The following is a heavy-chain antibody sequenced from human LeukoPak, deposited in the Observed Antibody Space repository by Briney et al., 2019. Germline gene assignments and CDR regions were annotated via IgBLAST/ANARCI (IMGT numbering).Heavy chain of an antibody. V-gene: IGHV3-48*03. Sequence: GGSLRLSYAASGFTFSSYEMNWVRQAPGKGLEWVSYISSSGSTIYYADSVKGRFTISRDNAKNSLYLQMNSLRAEDTAVYYCARDLLTYYDSSGELDYWGQGTLVTVSS. D-gene: IGHD3-22*01. CDR2: ISSSGSTI. J-gene: IGHJ4*02. CDR3: ARDLLTYYDSSGELDY. CDR1: GFTFSSYE.